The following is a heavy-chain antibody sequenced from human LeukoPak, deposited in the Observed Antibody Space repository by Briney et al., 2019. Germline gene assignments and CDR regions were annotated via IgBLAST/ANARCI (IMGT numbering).Heavy chain of an antibody. J-gene: IGHJ4*02. CDR1: GFTFSSYG. D-gene: IGHD4-17*01. CDR3: ARFPTVTTMGY. V-gene: IGHV3-48*03. Sequence: GGSLRLSCAASGFTFSSYGGNWVRQAPGKGLEWVSYISNSGSTIHYADSVKGRFTVSRDNAKKSLSLQMNSLRAEDTGVYYCARFPTVTTMGYCSPGTLVTVSS. CDR2: ISNSGSTI.